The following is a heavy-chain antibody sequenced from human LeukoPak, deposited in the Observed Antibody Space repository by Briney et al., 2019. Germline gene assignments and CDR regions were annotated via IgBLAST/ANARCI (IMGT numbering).Heavy chain of an antibody. J-gene: IGHJ4*02. Sequence: GASVKVSCKASGGTFSSYAISWVRQAPGQGLEWMGGIIPIFGTANYAQKFQGRVTITADESTSTAYMELSSLRSEDTAVYYCARAYCSSTSCYHLDYWGQGTLVTVSS. D-gene: IGHD2-2*01. V-gene: IGHV1-69*13. CDR2: IIPIFGTA. CDR1: GGTFSSYA. CDR3: ARAYCSSTSCYHLDY.